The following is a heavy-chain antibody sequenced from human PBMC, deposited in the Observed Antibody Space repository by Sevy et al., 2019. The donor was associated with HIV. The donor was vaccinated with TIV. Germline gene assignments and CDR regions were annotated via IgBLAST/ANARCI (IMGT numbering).Heavy chain of an antibody. Sequence: GGSLRLSCTASGFTFSDYYMSWIRQAPGKGLEWVSHSSSRNSYTNYAGSVKGRFTISRDNAKNSLYLQMNSLRAEDTAVYYCARVRYNYGQHYFDYWGQGTLVTVSS. D-gene: IGHD5-18*01. CDR3: ARVRYNYGQHYFDY. CDR2: SSSRNSYT. J-gene: IGHJ4*02. V-gene: IGHV3-11*06. CDR1: GFTFSDYY.